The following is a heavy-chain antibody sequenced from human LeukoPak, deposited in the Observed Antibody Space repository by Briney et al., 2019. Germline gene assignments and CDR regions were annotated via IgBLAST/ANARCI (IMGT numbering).Heavy chain of an antibody. Sequence: SETLSLTCTVSGGSISSYYWSWIRQPPGKGLEWIGYIYYSGSTNYNPSLKSRVTISVDTSKNQFSLKLSSVTAADTAVYYCARHGPDDSSGYYGYWGQGTLVTVSS. CDR1: GGSISSYY. CDR3: ARHGPDDSSGYYGY. V-gene: IGHV4-59*01. D-gene: IGHD3-22*01. J-gene: IGHJ4*02. CDR2: IYYSGST.